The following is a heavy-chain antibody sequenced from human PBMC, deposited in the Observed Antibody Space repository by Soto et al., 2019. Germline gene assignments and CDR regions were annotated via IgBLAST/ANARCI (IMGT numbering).Heavy chain of an antibody. D-gene: IGHD5-12*01. V-gene: IGHV3-23*01. J-gene: IGHJ4*02. CDR2: ISARGGRS. CDR3: AKGSIEYSASVDN. Sequence: DVQLLESGGGLVQPGGSLRLSCAASGFSFSSYAMVWVRQAPGKGLEWVAVISARGGRSYFGDSVKGRFTLSRDNSKNVLSLEMHSLRAEDTAIYFCAKGSIEYSASVDNWGQGTLVVVSS. CDR1: GFSFSSYA.